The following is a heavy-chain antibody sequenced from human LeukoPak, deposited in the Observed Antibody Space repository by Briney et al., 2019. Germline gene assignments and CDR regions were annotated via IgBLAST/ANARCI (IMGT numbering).Heavy chain of an antibody. Sequence: ASVKVSCKASGYTFTSYGISWVRQAPGQGLEWMGWISAYNGNTNYAQKLQGRVTMTTDTSTSTAYMELRSLRSDDTAVYYCATDGRGDSSGYYFPFDYWGQGTLVTVSS. J-gene: IGHJ4*02. CDR1: GYTFTSYG. D-gene: IGHD3-22*01. CDR2: ISAYNGNT. CDR3: ATDGRGDSSGYYFPFDY. V-gene: IGHV1-18*01.